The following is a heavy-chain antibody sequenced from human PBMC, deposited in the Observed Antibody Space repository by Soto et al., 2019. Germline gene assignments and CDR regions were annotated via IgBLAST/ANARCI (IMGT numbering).Heavy chain of an antibody. Sequence: PSEPLSLTCIVSGESISSSSYYWGWIRQPPGKGLEWIGSIYHSGRTYYNPSLKSRVSISIDTSKNQFSLKLSSVTAADTALYYCARQRTTVVTKAYFDEWAHGALVTVCS. D-gene: IGHD2-21*02. J-gene: IGHJ4*01. CDR3: ARQRTTVVTKAYFDE. V-gene: IGHV4-39*01. CDR1: GESISSSSYY. CDR2: IYHSGRT.